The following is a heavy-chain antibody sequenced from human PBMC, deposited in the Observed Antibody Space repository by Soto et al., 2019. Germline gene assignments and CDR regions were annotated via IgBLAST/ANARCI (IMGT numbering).Heavy chain of an antibody. CDR2: ISWNSGSI. CDR1: GFTFDDYA. CDR3: AKSYEPYYYDSSGYSPFDY. Sequence: PGGSLRLSCAASGFTFDDYAMHWVRQAPGKGLEWVSGISWNSGSIGYADSVKGRFTISRDNAKNSLYLQMNSLRAEDTALYYCAKSYEPYYYDSSGYSPFDYWGQGTLVTVSS. V-gene: IGHV3-9*01. D-gene: IGHD3-22*01. J-gene: IGHJ4*02.